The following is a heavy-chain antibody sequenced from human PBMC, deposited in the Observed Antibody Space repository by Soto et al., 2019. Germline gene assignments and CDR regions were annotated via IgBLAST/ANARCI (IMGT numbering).Heavy chain of an antibody. CDR3: ARSYYYDSSGYYRSFFQH. CDR2: IWYDGSNK. CDR1: GFTFSSYC. V-gene: IGHV3-33*01. D-gene: IGHD3-22*01. Sequence: GGSLRLSCAASGFTFSSYCMHWVRQAPGKGLEWVAVIWYDGSNKYYADSVKGRFTISRDNSKNTLYLKMNSLRAEDTAVYYCARSYYYDSSGYYRSFFQHWGQGTLVTVSS. J-gene: IGHJ1*01.